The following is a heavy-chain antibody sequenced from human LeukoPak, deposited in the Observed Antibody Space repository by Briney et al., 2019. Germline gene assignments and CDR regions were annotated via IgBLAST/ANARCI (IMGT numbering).Heavy chain of an antibody. J-gene: IGHJ6*02. V-gene: IGHV3-23*01. D-gene: IGHD4-17*01. CDR3: AKVTGDYLAYYYYGMDV. CDR1: GFTFSSYA. Sequence: GGSLRLSCAASGFTFSSYAMSWVRRAPGKGLEWVSAISGSGGSTYYADSVKGRFTISRDNSKNTLYLQVNSLRADDTAVYYCAKVTGDYLAYYYYGMDVWGQGTTVTVSS. CDR2: ISGSGGST.